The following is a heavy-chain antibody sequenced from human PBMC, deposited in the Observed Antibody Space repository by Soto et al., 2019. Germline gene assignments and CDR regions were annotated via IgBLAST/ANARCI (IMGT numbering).Heavy chain of an antibody. Sequence: QVQLVQSGAEVKKPGASVKVSCKASGYTFTGYYIHWVRQAPGQGLEWMGWINPNSGGTNYAQKFQGWVTMARDTSISTAYMELSRLRSDDTAVYYCARDYYGSRSYYNEPWFDPWGQGTLVTVSS. CDR1: GYTFTGYY. D-gene: IGHD3-10*01. CDR3: ARDYYGSRSYYNEPWFDP. J-gene: IGHJ5*02. CDR2: INPNSGGT. V-gene: IGHV1-2*04.